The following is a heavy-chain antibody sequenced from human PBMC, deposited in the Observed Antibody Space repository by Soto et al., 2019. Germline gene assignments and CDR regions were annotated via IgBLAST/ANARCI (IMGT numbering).Heavy chain of an antibody. J-gene: IGHJ6*02. CDR1: GGTFSSYA. CDR2: IIPIFGTA. CDR3: ARDGSRRSGYYLERYYYYYGMDV. V-gene: IGHV1-69*01. Sequence: QVQLVQSGAEVQKPGSSVKVSCKASGGTFSSYAISWVRQAPGQGLEWMGGIIPIFGTANYAQKFQGRVTITADESTSTGYMELSSLRSEDTAVYYCARDGSRRSGYYLERYYYYYGMDVWGQGTTVTVSS. D-gene: IGHD3-22*01.